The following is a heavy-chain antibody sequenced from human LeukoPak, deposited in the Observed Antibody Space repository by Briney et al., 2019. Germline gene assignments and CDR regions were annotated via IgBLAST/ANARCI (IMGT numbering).Heavy chain of an antibody. CDR2: ISSSSSYI. CDR1: GFTFSSYS. J-gene: IGHJ4*02. Sequence: GGSLRLSCAASGFTFSSYSMNWVRRAPGKGLEWVSSISSSSSYIYYADSVKGRFTISRDNAKNSLYLQMNSLRAEDTAVYYCAKDYTAMGLYYFGYWGQGTLVTVSS. D-gene: IGHD5-18*01. V-gene: IGHV3-21*01. CDR3: AKDYTAMGLYYFGY.